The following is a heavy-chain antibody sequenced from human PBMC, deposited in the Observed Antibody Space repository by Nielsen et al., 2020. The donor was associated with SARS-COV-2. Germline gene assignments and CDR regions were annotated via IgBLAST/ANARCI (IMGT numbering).Heavy chain of an antibody. CDR3: ARVLPRYDFWSGRMDV. J-gene: IGHJ6*02. CDR2: ISSSSSYI. D-gene: IGHD3-3*01. V-gene: IGHV3-21*01. CDR1: GFTFGNYA. Sequence: GESLKISCAASGFTFGNYAMGWVRQAPGKGLEWVSSISSSSSYIYYADSVKGRFTISRDNAKNSLYLQMNSLRAEDTAVYYCARVLPRYDFWSGRMDVWGQGTTVTVSS.